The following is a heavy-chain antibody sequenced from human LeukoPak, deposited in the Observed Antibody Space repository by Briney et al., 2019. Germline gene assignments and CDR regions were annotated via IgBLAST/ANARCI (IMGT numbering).Heavy chain of an antibody. J-gene: IGHJ3*02. Sequence: SGTLSLTCNVSGGSIGTLYWSWMRQPPGKGLEWIGYIYYNGDTNYNPSLKSRVTISVDTSKNQFSLKVKFVTAADTAVYYCARGDVVVPAAIPVVGAFDIWGQGTMVTVSS. CDR2: IYYNGDT. D-gene: IGHD2-2*02. CDR3: ARGDVVVPAAIPVVGAFDI. CDR1: GGSIGTLY. V-gene: IGHV4-59*11.